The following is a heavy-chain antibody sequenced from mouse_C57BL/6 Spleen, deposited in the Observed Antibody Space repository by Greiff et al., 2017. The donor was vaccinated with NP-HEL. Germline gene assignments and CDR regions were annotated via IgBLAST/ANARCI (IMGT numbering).Heavy chain of an antibody. CDR1: GYSFTGYY. V-gene: IGHV1-42*01. D-gene: IGHD1-1*01. CDR2: INPSTGGT. CDR3: ARITTVVATKAWFAY. Sequence: EVQLQQSGPELVKPGASVKISCKASGYSFTGYYMNWVKQSPEKSLEWIGEINPSTGGTTYNQKFKAKATLTVDKSSSTAYMQLKSLTSEDSAVYYCARITTVVATKAWFAYWGQGTLVTVSA. J-gene: IGHJ3*01.